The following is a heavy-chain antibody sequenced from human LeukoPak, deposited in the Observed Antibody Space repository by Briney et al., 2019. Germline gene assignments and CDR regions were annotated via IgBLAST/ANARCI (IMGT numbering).Heavy chain of an antibody. V-gene: IGHV4-59*01. CDR1: GGSISNYY. Sequence: KPSETLSLTCTVSGGSISNYYWNCFRQPPGKGLEWIGLIHYSGSTNYNPPLKSRVTISEDTSKHQCSLKLTSVTTADTAVYFCARGRGWLPDYWGQGTLVTVSS. D-gene: IGHD5-24*01. J-gene: IGHJ4*02. CDR3: ARGRGWLPDY. CDR2: IHYSGST.